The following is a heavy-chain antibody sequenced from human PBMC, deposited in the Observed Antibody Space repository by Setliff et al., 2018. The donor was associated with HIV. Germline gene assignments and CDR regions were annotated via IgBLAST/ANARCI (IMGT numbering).Heavy chain of an antibody. CDR2: IRYDGTNK. J-gene: IGHJ3*01. CDR3: AKDLDSRNWPRGAFDC. V-gene: IGHV3-30*02. Sequence: GGSLRLSCEVSGFTFSSYGMHWVRQPPGKGLEWVAFIRYDGTNKYYADSVKGRFTISRDNSKSTLYLQMNSLRPEDTAVYYCAKDLDSRNWPRGAFDCWGLGTMVTVSS. CDR1: GFTFSSYG. D-gene: IGHD3-22*01.